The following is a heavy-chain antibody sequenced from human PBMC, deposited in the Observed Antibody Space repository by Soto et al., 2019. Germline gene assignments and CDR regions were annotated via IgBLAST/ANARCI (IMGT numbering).Heavy chain of an antibody. CDR2: ISGSGGST. CDR3: AKSAPGVGAINFDY. V-gene: IGHV3-23*01. D-gene: IGHD1-26*01. Sequence: GGSLRLSCAASGFTFSSYAMSWVRQAPGKGLEWVSTISGSGGSTYFADSVKGRFTISRDNSKNTLSLQMNSLRAEDTAVYYCAKSAPGVGAINFDYWGQGTLVTVSS. J-gene: IGHJ4*02. CDR1: GFTFSSYA.